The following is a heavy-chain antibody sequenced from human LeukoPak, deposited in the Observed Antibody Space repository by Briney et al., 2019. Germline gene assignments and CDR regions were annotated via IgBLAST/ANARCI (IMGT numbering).Heavy chain of an antibody. CDR2: TYYRSNWYN. Sequence: SHTLSLTCAISGDSVSSNTAAWNWIRQSPSRGLEWLGRTYYRSNWYNDDAGSVKSRITINRDTSKSQFCLQLNSVNPDDTAVYYCVRDHGYDFDYWGGGTLVSVSS. D-gene: IGHD5-18*01. V-gene: IGHV6-1*01. CDR3: VRDHGYDFDY. J-gene: IGHJ4*02. CDR1: GDSVSSNTAA.